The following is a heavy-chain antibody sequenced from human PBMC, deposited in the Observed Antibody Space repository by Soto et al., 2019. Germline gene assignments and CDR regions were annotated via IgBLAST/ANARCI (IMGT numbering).Heavy chain of an antibody. D-gene: IGHD6-13*01. J-gene: IGHJ4*02. CDR1: GDSVSSNSAA. CDR3: ARGDDKYSSSWFIDY. Sequence: SQTLSLTCDISGDSVSSNSAAWNWIRQSPSRGLEWLGRTSYRSKWYNDYAVSVKSRITINPDTSKNQFSLQLNSVTPEDTAVYYCARGDDKYSSSWFIDYWGQGTLVTVSS. CDR2: TSYRSKWYN. V-gene: IGHV6-1*01.